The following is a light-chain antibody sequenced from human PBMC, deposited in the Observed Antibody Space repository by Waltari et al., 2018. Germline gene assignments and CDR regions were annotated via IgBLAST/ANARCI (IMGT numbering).Light chain of an antibody. Sequence: QSALSQPASVSGSPGQSISISCTGTNNALHDSNSVSWYQQRPGKAPRLMIFDVTNRPSGISDRFSGSKSGNTASLTISGLQADDEADYYCSSYTSDNILLFGSGTEVTVL. V-gene: IGLV2-14*03. CDR2: DVT. CDR1: NNALHDSNS. J-gene: IGLJ1*01. CDR3: SSYTSDNILL.